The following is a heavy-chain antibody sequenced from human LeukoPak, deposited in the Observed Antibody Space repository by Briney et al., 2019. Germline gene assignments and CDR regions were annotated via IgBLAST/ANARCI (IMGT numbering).Heavy chain of an antibody. CDR3: ARDYGDYGGWFDP. J-gene: IGHJ5*02. CDR2: IYYSGST. CDR1: GGSISRGGYY. Sequence: SQTLSLTCTVSGGSISRGGYYWSWIRQHPGKGLEWIGYIYYSGSTYYNPSLKSRVTISVDTSKNQFSLKLSSVTAADTAVYYCARDYGDYGGWFDPWGQGTLVTVSS. D-gene: IGHD4-17*01. V-gene: IGHV4-31*03.